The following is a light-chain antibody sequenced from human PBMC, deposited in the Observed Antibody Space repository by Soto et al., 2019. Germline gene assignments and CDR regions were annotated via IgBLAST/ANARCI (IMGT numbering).Light chain of an antibody. CDR1: SSDVGSYNL. CDR2: EGS. CDR3: CSYAGSSTLVV. Sequence: QSVLTQPASVSGSPGQSITISCTGTSSDVGSYNLVSWYQHHPGKAPKLMIYEGSKRPSGVSNRFSGSKSGNTASLTISGLQAEDEADYYCCSYAGSSTLVVFGGGTKLTVL. V-gene: IGLV2-23*01. J-gene: IGLJ2*01.